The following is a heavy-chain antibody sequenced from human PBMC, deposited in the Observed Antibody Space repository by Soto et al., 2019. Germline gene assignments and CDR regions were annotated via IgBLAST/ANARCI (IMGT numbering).Heavy chain of an antibody. CDR1: GGSISSGDYY. Sequence: SSETLSLTCTVSGGSISSGDYYWSWIRQPPGEGLEWIGYIYYSGSTYYNPSLKSRVTISVDTSKNQFSLKLSSVTAADTAVYYCARDRRVRMKYYYYYYRMDVWGQGTTVTVSS. J-gene: IGHJ6*02. D-gene: IGHD2-15*01. CDR3: ARDRRVRMKYYYYYYRMDV. CDR2: IYYSGST. V-gene: IGHV4-30-4*01.